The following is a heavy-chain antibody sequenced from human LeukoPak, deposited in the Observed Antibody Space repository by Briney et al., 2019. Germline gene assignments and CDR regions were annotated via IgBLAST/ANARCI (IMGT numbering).Heavy chain of an antibody. CDR3: ARFEQQLPDNYYYYYGVDV. V-gene: IGHV5-51*01. D-gene: IGHD6-13*01. Sequence: GESLKISCKGSGYSFTSYWIGWVRQMPGKGLEWMGIIYPGDPDTRYSPSFQGQVTISADKSISTAYLQWSSLKASDTAMYYCARFEQQLPDNYYYYYGVDVWGQGTTVTVSS. CDR1: GYSFTSYW. J-gene: IGHJ6*02. CDR2: IYPGDPDT.